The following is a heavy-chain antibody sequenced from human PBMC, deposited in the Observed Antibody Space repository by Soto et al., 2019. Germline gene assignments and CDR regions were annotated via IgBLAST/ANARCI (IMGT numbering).Heavy chain of an antibody. J-gene: IGHJ4*02. CDR1: GGTFSSYT. V-gene: IGHV1-69*02. CDR2: IIPILGIA. D-gene: IGHD3-3*01. CDR3: ARGSLRFLEWSKNYFDY. Sequence: QVQLVQSGAEVKKPGSSVKVSCKASGGTFSSYTISWVRQAPGQGLEWMGRIIPILGIANYAQKFQGRVTITADKSTSTAYMELSSLRSEDTAVYYCARGSLRFLEWSKNYFDYWGQGPLVTVSS.